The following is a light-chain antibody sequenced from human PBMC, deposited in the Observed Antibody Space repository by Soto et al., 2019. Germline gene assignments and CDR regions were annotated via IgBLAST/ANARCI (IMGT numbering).Light chain of an antibody. Sequence: EIVLTQSPGTLSLSPGERATLSCRASQSVSSSYLAWYQQKPGQDPRLLIYAASVRPPGIPDRFSGSGCGTDFTLSISRVEPEAFAVYYCQPYGSSPSFTVGTGTKVDIK. CDR3: QPYGSSPSFT. V-gene: IGKV3-20*01. CDR2: AAS. J-gene: IGKJ3*01. CDR1: QSVSSSY.